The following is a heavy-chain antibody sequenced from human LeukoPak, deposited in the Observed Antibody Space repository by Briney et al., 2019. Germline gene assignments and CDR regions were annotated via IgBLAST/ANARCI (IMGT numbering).Heavy chain of an antibody. V-gene: IGHV3-30*18. CDR1: GFPFSLYG. CDR3: AKKFPGNDDHFDH. D-gene: IGHD4-23*01. CDR2: MSYHGVRT. Sequence: GGSLRLSCAASGFPFSLYGMVWVRQAPGKGLEWVAYMSYHGVRTHYGDSVRGRFTISRDNSENTLRLQMDSLRPEDTAMYYCAKKFPGNDDHFDHWGQGTLVTVSS. J-gene: IGHJ4*02.